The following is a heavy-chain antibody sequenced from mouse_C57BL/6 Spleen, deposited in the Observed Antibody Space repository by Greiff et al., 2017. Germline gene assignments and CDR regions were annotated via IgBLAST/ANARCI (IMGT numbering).Heavy chain of an antibody. V-gene: IGHV14-1*01. Sequence: VQLQQSGAELVRPGASVKLSCTASGFNIKDYYMHWVKQRPEQGLEWIGRIDPEDGDTEYAPKFQGKATMTADTSSNTAYLQLSSLTSEDTAVYYCTTYAYGSSYDWYFDVWGTGTTVTVSS. CDR1: GFNIKDYY. J-gene: IGHJ1*03. CDR3: TTYAYGSSYDWYFDV. CDR2: IDPEDGDT. D-gene: IGHD1-1*01.